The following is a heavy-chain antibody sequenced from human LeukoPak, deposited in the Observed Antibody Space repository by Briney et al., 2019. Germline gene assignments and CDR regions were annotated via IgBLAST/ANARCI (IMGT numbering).Heavy chain of an antibody. Sequence: SETLSLTCAVYGGSFSGYYWSWIRQPPGKGLEWIGEINHSGSTNYNPSLKSRVTISVDTSKNQFSLKLSSVTAADTAVYYCAREAAYYDSSTLNYYYYHMDVWGKGTTVTVSS. J-gene: IGHJ6*03. CDR2: INHSGST. V-gene: IGHV4-34*01. D-gene: IGHD3-22*01. CDR1: GGSFSGYY. CDR3: AREAAYYDSSTLNYYYYHMDV.